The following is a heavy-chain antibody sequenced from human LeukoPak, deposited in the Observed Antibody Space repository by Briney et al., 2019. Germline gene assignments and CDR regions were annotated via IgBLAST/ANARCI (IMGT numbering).Heavy chain of an antibody. D-gene: IGHD3/OR15-3a*01. J-gene: IGHJ4*02. CDR3: ARDDGFSCYSY. CDR1: GFTFTSYS. CDR2: ISGGGGST. Sequence: GGSLRLSCAASGFTFTSYSMNWVRQAPGKGLEWVSTISGGGGSTYYADSVKGRFTISRNNAKNSLYLQMNSLTAEDTGVYYCARDDGFSCYSYWGQGTLVTVSS. V-gene: IGHV3-23*01.